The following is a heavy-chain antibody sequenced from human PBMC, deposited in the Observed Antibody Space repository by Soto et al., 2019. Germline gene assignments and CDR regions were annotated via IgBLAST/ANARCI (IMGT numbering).Heavy chain of an antibody. D-gene: IGHD3-22*01. V-gene: IGHV3-33*08. CDR2: IWYDGSNK. J-gene: IGHJ4*02. CDR3: AVYDSSGYFDY. CDR1: GFIFNSYA. Sequence: GGSLRLSCAGSGFIFNSYAMHWVRQAPGKGLEWVAVIWYDGSNKYYADSVKGRFTISRDNSKNTLYLQMNSLRAEDTAVYYCAVYDSSGYFDYWGQGTLVTVSS.